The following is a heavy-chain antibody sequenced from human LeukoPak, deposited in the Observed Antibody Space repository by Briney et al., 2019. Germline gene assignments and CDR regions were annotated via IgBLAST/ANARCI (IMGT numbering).Heavy chain of an antibody. V-gene: IGHV4-30-4*01. CDR1: GGSISSGDYY. J-gene: IGHJ4*02. CDR2: IYYSGST. D-gene: IGHD1-1*01. Sequence: SETLSLTCTVSGGSISSGDYYWSWIRQPPGKGLEWIGYIYYSGSTYYNPSLKSRVTISVDTSKNQFSLKLSSVTAADTAVYYCARGSLGTGTTFGYWGQGTLVTVSS. CDR3: ARGSLGTGTTFGY.